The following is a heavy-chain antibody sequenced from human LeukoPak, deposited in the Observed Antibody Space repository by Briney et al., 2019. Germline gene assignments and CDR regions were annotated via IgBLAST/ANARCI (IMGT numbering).Heavy chain of an antibody. Sequence: MGWISAYNGNTNYAQKLQGRVTMTTDTSTSTAYMELRSLRSDDTAVYYCARGAIAAAAPDYWGQGTLVTVSS. CDR3: ARGAIAAAAPDY. J-gene: IGHJ4*02. CDR2: ISAYNGNT. D-gene: IGHD6-13*01. V-gene: IGHV1-18*01.